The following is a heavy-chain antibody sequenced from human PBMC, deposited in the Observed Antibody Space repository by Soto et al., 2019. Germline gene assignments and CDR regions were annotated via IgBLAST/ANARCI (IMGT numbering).Heavy chain of an antibody. CDR1: GLTFTGSS. D-gene: IGHD2-2*01. CDR3: DTPIYGSSNFYDVDY. V-gene: IGHV3-73*02. J-gene: IGHJ4*02. Sequence: EVQLVESGGGLVQPGGSLRLSCAASGLTFTGSSMHWVRQASGKGLEWVGRSRSRANSYETTYAASVKGRFTISRDESKSTTYLQLNMLKIEDAAVYYCDTPIYGSSNFYDVDYWGQGTLVTVSS. CDR2: SRSRANSYET.